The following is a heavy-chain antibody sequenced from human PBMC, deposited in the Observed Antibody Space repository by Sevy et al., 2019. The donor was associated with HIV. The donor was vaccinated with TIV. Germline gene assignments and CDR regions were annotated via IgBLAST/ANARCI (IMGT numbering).Heavy chain of an antibody. CDR3: ARLSGNYDFWSGYADAFDI. CDR1: GGSISSYY. CDR2: IYYSGST. D-gene: IGHD3-3*01. J-gene: IGHJ3*02. Sequence: SETLSLTCTVSGGSISSYYWSWIRQPPGKGLEWIGYIYYSGSTNYNPSLKSRVTISVDTSKNQSSLKLSSVTAADTAVYYCARLSGNYDFWSGYADAFDIWGQGTMVTVSS. V-gene: IGHV4-59*01.